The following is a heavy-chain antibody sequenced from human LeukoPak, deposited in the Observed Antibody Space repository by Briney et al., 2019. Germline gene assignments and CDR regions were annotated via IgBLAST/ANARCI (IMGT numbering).Heavy chain of an antibody. J-gene: IGHJ4*02. Sequence: QPGRSLRLSCAASGFTFSSYGMHWVRQAPGKGLDWVSVISYDGSNKYYADSVKARFTISRDNSKNTLYLQMNSLRAEDTAVYYCTSGIAAAGTIVHGYWGQGTLVTVSS. V-gene: IGHV3-30*03. CDR2: ISYDGSNK. CDR1: GFTFSSYG. CDR3: TSGIAAAGTIVHGY. D-gene: IGHD6-13*01.